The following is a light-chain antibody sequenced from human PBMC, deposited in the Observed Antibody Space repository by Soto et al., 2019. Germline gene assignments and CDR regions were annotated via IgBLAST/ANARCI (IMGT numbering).Light chain of an antibody. CDR3: QQYATSHVYT. V-gene: IGKV3-20*01. Sequence: ETVLTQSPGTLSLSPGERATLSCRASQSVSSNHLAWYQQKSGQAPRLLIYGASSRATGIPDRFSGSGSGTDFTLTITRLEPEDFAVYYCQQYATSHVYTFGQGTKLESK. J-gene: IGKJ2*01. CDR1: QSVSSNH. CDR2: GAS.